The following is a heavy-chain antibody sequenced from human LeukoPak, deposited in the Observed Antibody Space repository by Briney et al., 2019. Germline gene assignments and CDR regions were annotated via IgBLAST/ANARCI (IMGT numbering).Heavy chain of an antibody. V-gene: IGHV4-34*01. CDR1: GGSFSGYY. J-gene: IGHJ4*02. Sequence: PSETLSLTCAVYGGSFSGYYWSWIRQPPGKGLEWIGEINHSGSTNYNPSLKSRVTISVDTSKNQFSLKLSSVTAADTAVYYCASYRLRYLSLFDYWGQGTLVTVSS. CDR2: INHSGST. D-gene: IGHD5-12*01. CDR3: ASYRLRYLSLFDY.